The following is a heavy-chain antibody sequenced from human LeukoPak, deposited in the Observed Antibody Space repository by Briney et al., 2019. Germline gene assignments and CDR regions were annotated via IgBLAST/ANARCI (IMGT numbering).Heavy chain of an antibody. Sequence: SETLSLTCTVSGVSVSVYYWTWIRQPPGQGLEWIGYIYYGGVTNFNPTLKSRVTISVDTSKNQFSLKLTSVTAADTAVYYCARGLAYEFGYFDYWGQGTLVTVSS. V-gene: IGHV4-59*02. CDR3: ARGLAYEFGYFDY. CDR2: IYYGGVT. J-gene: IGHJ4*02. D-gene: IGHD3-10*01. CDR1: GVSVSVYY.